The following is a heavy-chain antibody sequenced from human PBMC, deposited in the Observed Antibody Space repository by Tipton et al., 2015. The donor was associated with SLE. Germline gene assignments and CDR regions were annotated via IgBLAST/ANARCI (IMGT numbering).Heavy chain of an antibody. D-gene: IGHD2/OR15-2a*01. J-gene: IGHJ5*02. CDR3: ARQRMQLVNWFDP. V-gene: IGHV4-59*08. CDR1: GGSISSYF. Sequence: LSLTCTVSGGSISSYFWRWIRQPKGKGLEWIGYNYNNGNTNYNPSLKSRVTISVDASKNEFSLKLQSVTAADTAMYYCARQRMQLVNWFDPWGQGTLVTVSS. CDR2: NYNNGNT.